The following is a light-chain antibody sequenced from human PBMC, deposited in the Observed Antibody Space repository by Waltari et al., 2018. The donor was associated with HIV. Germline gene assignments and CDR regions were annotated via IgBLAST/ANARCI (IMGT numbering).Light chain of an antibody. J-gene: IGKJ2*01. V-gene: IGKV3-15*01. CDR2: GAS. CDR3: QQYNNWPPYT. CDR1: QRVSSN. Sequence: EIVMTQSPATLSVSPGERDTLSCRASQRVSSNLAWYQQKPGQAPRLLIYGASTRATGIPAMFSGSGSGTEFTLTISSLQSEDFSVYYCQQYNNWPPYTFGQGTKLEIK.